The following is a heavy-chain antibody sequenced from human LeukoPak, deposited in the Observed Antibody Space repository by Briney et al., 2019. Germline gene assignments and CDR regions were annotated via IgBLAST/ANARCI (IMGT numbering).Heavy chain of an antibody. J-gene: IGHJ4*02. CDR2: ISWNSGSI. D-gene: IGHD3-10*01. CDR1: GFTFDDYA. V-gene: IGHV3-9*01. Sequence: QTGGSLRVSCAASGFTFDDYAMHWVRQAPGKGLEWVSGISWNSGSIGYADSVKGRFTISRDNAKNSLYLQMNSLRAEDTALHYCAKDNLGDTWDLFDYWGQGTLVTVSS. CDR3: AKDNLGDTWDLFDY.